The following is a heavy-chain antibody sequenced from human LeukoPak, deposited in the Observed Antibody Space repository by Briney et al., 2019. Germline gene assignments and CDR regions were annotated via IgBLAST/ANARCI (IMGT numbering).Heavy chain of an antibody. J-gene: IGHJ4*02. CDR1: GGSISSYY. CDR3: ASMDKTAMVY. Sequence: PSETLSLTCTVSGGSISSYYWSWIRQPPGKGLEWIGYIYYSGSTNYNPSLKSRVTISVDTSKNQFSLKLSSVTAADTAVYYCASMDKTAMVYWGQGTLVTVSS. V-gene: IGHV4-59*01. D-gene: IGHD5-18*01. CDR2: IYYSGST.